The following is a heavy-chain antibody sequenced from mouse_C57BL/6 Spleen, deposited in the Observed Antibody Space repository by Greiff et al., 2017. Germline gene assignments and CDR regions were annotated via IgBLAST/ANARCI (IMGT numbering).Heavy chain of an antibody. V-gene: IGHV2-3*01. J-gene: IGHJ1*03. CDR1: GFSLTSYG. D-gene: IGHD2-4*01. CDR3: DKPYDYGNWYFDV. Sequence: VQLKESGPGLVAPSQSLSITCTVSGFSLTSYGVSWVRQPPGKGLEWLGVIWGDGGTTYHSALIYRLSISKDNAKSQIVLKLNSLQTDDKATYYCDKPYDYGNWYFDVWGTGTTVTVSS. CDR2: IWGDGGT.